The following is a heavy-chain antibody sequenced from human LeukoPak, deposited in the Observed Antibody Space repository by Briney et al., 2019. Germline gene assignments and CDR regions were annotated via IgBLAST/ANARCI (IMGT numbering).Heavy chain of an antibody. Sequence: ASVKVSCKASGYTFTSHDINWVRQATGQGLEWMGWMYPNSGNTGYAQKFQGRVTMTRNTSISTAYMELSSLRSEDTAVYYCARDYYGSRSSAFDPWGQGTLVTVSS. V-gene: IGHV1-8*01. CDR2: MYPNSGNT. CDR3: ARDYYGSRSSAFDP. J-gene: IGHJ5*02. CDR1: GYTFTSHD. D-gene: IGHD3-10*01.